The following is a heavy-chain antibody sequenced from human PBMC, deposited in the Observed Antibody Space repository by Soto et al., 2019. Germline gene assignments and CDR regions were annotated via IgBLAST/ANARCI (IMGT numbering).Heavy chain of an antibody. CDR3: ARDLIVDGPDNYAMDV. V-gene: IGHV1-2*02. CDR2: INPNSGGT. CDR1: GYTFTGYY. J-gene: IGHJ6*02. D-gene: IGHD3-22*01. Sequence: ASVKVSCKASGYTFTGYYMHWVRQAPGQGLEWMGWINPNSGGTNYAQKFQGRVTMTRDTSLTTVYMQLNRLTPDDTAIYYCARDLIVDGPDNYAMDVWGQGTAVTVSS.